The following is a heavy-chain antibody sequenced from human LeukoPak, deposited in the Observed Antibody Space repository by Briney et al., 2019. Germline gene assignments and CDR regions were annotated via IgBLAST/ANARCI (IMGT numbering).Heavy chain of an antibody. D-gene: IGHD2-15*01. Sequence: SGGSLRLSCAASGFTFSIYAMSWVRQAPGKGLAWVSGLNEDGGYTYYADSVKGRFTISRDNSENTLSLQMSSLRAEDTAIYYCVRCFSCGGGSCPLFDSWGQGTLVSVSS. CDR1: GFTFSIYA. J-gene: IGHJ4*02. CDR2: LNEDGGYT. CDR3: VRCFSCGGGSCPLFDS. V-gene: IGHV3-23*01.